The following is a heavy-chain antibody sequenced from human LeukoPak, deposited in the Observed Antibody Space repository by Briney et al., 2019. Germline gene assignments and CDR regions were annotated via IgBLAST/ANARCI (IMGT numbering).Heavy chain of an antibody. CDR3: ARHGGITIFGVAQPGGAFDI. CDR2: MNPNSGNT. D-gene: IGHD3-3*01. V-gene: IGHV1-8*03. CDR1: GYTFTSYD. Sequence: ASVKVSCKASGYTFTSYDINWVRQATGQGLEWMGWMNPNSGNTGYAQKFQDRVTITTDESTSTAYMELSSLRSEDTAVYYCARHGGITIFGVAQPGGAFDIWGQGTMVTVSS. J-gene: IGHJ3*02.